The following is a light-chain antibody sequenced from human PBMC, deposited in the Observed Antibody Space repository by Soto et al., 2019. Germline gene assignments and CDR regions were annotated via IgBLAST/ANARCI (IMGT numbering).Light chain of an antibody. CDR1: QDISNY. V-gene: IGKV1-33*01. CDR2: DAS. CDR3: QQYDNLPFT. Sequence: DIQMTQSPSSLSASVRDRVTITCQASQDISNYLNWYQQKPGKAPKLLIFDASNLEPGVPSRFSGNGSGTDFTFTISSLQPEDIATYYCQQYDNLPFTFGPGTKVDIK. J-gene: IGKJ3*01.